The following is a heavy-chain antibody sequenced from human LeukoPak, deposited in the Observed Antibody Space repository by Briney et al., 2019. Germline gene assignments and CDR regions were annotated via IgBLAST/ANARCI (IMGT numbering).Heavy chain of an antibody. CDR3: AKEDRQRYNWFDP. V-gene: IGHV3-30*02. D-gene: IGHD2-15*01. CDR2: IRYDGSNK. CDR1: GFTFSSYG. Sequence: PGGSLRLSCAASGFTFSSYGMHWVRQAPGKGLEWVAFIRYDGSNKYYADSVKGRFTISRDNSKNTLYLQMNSLRAEDTAVYYCAKEDRQRYNWFDPWGQGTLVTVSS. J-gene: IGHJ5*02.